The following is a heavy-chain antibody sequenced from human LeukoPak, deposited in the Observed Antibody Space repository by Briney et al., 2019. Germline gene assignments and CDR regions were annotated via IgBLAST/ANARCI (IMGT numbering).Heavy chain of an antibody. CDR2: ISGSGGST. D-gene: IGHD3-10*01. CDR3: AKDQLLWFGELLHGFDY. V-gene: IGHV3-23*01. J-gene: IGHJ4*02. CDR1: GFTFSSYA. Sequence: PGGSLRLXCAASGFTFSSYAMSWVRQAPGKGLEWVSAISGSGGSTYYADSGKGRFTISRENSKNTLYLQMNSLRAEDTAVYYCAKDQLLWFGELLHGFDYWGQGTLVTVSP.